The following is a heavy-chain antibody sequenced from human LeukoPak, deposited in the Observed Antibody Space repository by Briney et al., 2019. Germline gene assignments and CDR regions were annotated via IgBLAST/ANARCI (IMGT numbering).Heavy chain of an antibody. V-gene: IGHV4-34*01. CDR2: INHSGRT. J-gene: IGHJ5*02. Sequence: SETLSLTCAVYGGSFSGYYWSWIRQPPGKGLEWIGEINHSGRTNYNPSLKSRVTISVDTSKNQFSLRLSSVTAADTAVYYCARGRQHIVVVTADRGWFDPWGQGTLVTVSS. CDR3: ARGRQHIVVVTADRGWFDP. D-gene: IGHD2-21*02. CDR1: GGSFSGYY.